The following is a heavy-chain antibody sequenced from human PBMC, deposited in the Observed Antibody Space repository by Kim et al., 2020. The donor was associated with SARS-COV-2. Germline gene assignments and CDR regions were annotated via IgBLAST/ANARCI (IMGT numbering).Heavy chain of an antibody. CDR2: ISSSSSYI. CDR3: ARDRVIAVALSNYYYGMDV. Sequence: GGSLRLSCAASGFTFSSYSMNWVRQAPGKGLEWVSSISSSSSYIYYADSVKGRFTISRDNAKNSLYLQMNSLRAEDTAVYYCARDRVIAVALSNYYYGMDVWGQGTTVTVSS. J-gene: IGHJ6*02. D-gene: IGHD6-19*01. CDR1: GFTFSSYS. V-gene: IGHV3-21*01.